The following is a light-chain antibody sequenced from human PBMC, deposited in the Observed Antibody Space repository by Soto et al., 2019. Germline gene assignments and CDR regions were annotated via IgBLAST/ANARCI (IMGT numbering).Light chain of an antibody. V-gene: IGLV1-40*01. CDR3: QSYDINLSGVV. CDR1: RSNNGAGYD. CDR2: GNT. Sequence: QSVLTQPPSVSGAPGQRGTISCTGSRSNNGAGYDVHWYQQLPGTAPKLLIEGNTNRPSGIPDRFSGSKSGTSASLAITGLQAEDEADYYCQSYDINLSGVVFGGGTKLTVL. J-gene: IGLJ2*01.